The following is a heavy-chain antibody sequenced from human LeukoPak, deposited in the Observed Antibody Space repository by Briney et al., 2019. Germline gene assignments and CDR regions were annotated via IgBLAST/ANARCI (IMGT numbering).Heavy chain of an antibody. CDR3: ARVRVDGYCSSTSCSPLFDY. CDR1: GGSISSGGYY. V-gene: IGHV4-31*03. Sequence: SETVSLTCTVSGGSISSGGYYWSWIRQHPGKGLGWIGYIYYSGSTYYNPSLKSRVTISVDTSKNQFSLKLSSVTAADTAVYYCARVRVDGYCSSTSCSPLFDYWGQGTLVTVSS. J-gene: IGHJ4*02. D-gene: IGHD2-2*03. CDR2: IYYSGST.